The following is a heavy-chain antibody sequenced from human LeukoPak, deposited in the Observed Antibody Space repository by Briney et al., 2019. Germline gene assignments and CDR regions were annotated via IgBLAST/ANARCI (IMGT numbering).Heavy chain of an antibody. CDR3: ARADSSGWQWGPNAFDI. J-gene: IGHJ3*02. CDR1: X. Sequence: XMSWVRXAPGKGLEWVSSISSSSSYIYYADSVKAPFTISRDNAKNSLYLQMNSLRAEDTAVYYCARADSSGWQWGPNAFDIWGQGTMVTVSS. V-gene: IGHV3-21*01. CDR2: ISSSSSYI. D-gene: IGHD6-19*01.